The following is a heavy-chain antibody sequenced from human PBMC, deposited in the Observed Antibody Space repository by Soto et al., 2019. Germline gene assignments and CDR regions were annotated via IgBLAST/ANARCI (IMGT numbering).Heavy chain of an antibody. CDR1: GFTFSSYS. CDR2: ISSSSSYI. V-gene: IGHV3-21*01. D-gene: IGHD2-2*01. J-gene: IGHJ6*02. CDR3: ARDPVPYCSSTRCVRSGGGYYGMDV. Sequence: EVQLVESGGGLVKPGGSLRLSCAASGFTFSSYSMNWVRQAPGKGLEWVSSISSSSSYIYYADSVKGRFTISRDNAKNSLYLQINSLRAEDTAVYYWARDPVPYCSSTRCVRSGGGYYGMDVWGQGTTVTVSS.